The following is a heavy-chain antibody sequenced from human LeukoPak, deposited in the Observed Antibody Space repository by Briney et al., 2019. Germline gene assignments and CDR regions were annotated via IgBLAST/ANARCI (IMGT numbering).Heavy chain of an antibody. V-gene: IGHV1-2*06. J-gene: IGHJ4*02. CDR1: GYTFTGYY. D-gene: IGHD3-10*01. CDR2: INPNSGGT. CDR3: ARDLRFGELLSTDY. Sequence: ASVKVSCKASGYTFTGYYMHWVRQAPGRGLEWMGRINPNSGGTNYAQKFQGRVTMTRDTSISTAYMELSRLRSDDTAVYYCARDLRFGELLSTDYWGQGTLVTVSS.